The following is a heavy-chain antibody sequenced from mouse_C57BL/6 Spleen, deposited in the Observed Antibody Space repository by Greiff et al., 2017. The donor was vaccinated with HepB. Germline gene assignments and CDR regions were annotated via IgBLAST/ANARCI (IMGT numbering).Heavy chain of an antibody. J-gene: IGHJ1*03. CDR1: GYTFTDYN. CDR3: ARWASYYYGPWYFDV. V-gene: IGHV1-18*01. D-gene: IGHD1-1*01. Sequence: VQLQQSGPELVKPGASVKIPCKASGYTFTDYNMDWVKQSHGKSLEWIGDINPNNGGTIYNQKFKGKATLTVDKSSSTAYMELRSLTSEDTAVYYCARWASYYYGPWYFDVWGTGTTVTVSS. CDR2: INPNNGGT.